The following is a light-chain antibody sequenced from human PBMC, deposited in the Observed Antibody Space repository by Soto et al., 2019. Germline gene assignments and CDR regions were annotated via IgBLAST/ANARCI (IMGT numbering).Light chain of an antibody. V-gene: IGKV1-5*01. Sequence: DIQMTQSPSTLSASVGDRVTITCRASQSISGWLAWYQQRPGKAPNLLIFDVSSLESGVPSRFSGSGYGTEFTLTISSLQPDDFASDYCQHYDSYPSTFGQETRLEIK. CDR3: QHYDSYPST. CDR2: DVS. J-gene: IGKJ5*01. CDR1: QSISGW.